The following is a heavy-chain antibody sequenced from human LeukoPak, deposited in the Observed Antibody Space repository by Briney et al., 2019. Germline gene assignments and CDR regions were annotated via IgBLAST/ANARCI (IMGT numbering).Heavy chain of an antibody. D-gene: IGHD5/OR15-5a*01. CDR3: ARDLRFGARIDP. Sequence: SETLSLTCAVYGGSFSGYYWSWIRQPPGKGLEWIGEINHSGSTNYNPSLKSRVTISVDTSKNQFSLKVSSVTAADTAVYYCARDLRFGARIDPWGQGTLVTVPS. V-gene: IGHV4-34*01. J-gene: IGHJ5*02. CDR2: INHSGST. CDR1: GGSFSGYY.